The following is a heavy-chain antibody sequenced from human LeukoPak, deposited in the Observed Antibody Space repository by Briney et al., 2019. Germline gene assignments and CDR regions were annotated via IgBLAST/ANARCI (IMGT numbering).Heavy chain of an antibody. CDR2: MYLSGTT. Sequence: SSETLSLTCTVSGDSINSLDLWSWVRQPPGKGLEWIGEMYLSGTTHSNPSVKSRVTISIDKSKNQFFLNLSSVTAADTAVYYCAGLVGRYNSGLYYYYFDYWGQGTLVTVSS. J-gene: IGHJ4*02. D-gene: IGHD1-26*01. CDR1: GDSINSLDL. V-gene: IGHV4-4*02. CDR3: AGLVGRYNSGLYYYYFDY.